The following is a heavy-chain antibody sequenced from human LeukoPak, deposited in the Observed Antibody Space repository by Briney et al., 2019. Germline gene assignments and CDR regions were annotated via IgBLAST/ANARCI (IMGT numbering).Heavy chain of an antibody. CDR2: ISGSGGST. J-gene: IGHJ3*02. Sequence: GGPLRLSCAASGFTFSSYGMSWFRQAPGKGLEWVSAISGSGGSTYYADSVKGRFTISRDNSKNTLYLQMNSLRAEDTAVYYCAKQIAARGLGAFDIWGQGTMVTVSS. CDR3: AKQIAARGLGAFDI. CDR1: GFTFSSYG. V-gene: IGHV3-23*01. D-gene: IGHD6-13*01.